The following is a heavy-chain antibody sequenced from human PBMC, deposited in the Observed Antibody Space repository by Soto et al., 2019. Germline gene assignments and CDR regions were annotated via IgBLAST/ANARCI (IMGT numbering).Heavy chain of an antibody. V-gene: IGHV4-39*07. J-gene: IGHJ4*02. CDR2: IYHSGST. D-gene: IGHD6-13*01. CDR1: GGPVSSTSHY. CDR3: ARQVREQFYSSSWYPFDY. Sequence: SETLSLTCSVSGGPVSSTSHYWSWIRQPPGRGLEWIGYIYHSGSTYYNPSLKSRVTISVDTSRAQFSLKLYSVAASDTAMYYCARQVREQFYSSSWYPFDYWGQGTLVTVSS.